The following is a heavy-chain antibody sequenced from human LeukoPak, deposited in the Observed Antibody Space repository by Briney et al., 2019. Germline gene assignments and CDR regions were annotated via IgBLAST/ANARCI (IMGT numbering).Heavy chain of an antibody. D-gene: IGHD4-17*01. CDR2: ISDGGDSS. Sequence: PGGSLRLSCAASGFTFSNAWMSWVRQAPGKGLEWVSGISDGGDSSYYADSVRGRFTISRDDSKNTVYLQLNNLRAEDTAVYYCARDHYGDYFDYWGQGTLVTVSS. CDR1: GFTFSNAW. CDR3: ARDHYGDYFDY. J-gene: IGHJ4*02. V-gene: IGHV3-23*01.